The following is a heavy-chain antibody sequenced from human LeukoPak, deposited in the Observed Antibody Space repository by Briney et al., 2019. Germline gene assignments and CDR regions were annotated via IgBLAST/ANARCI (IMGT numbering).Heavy chain of an antibody. J-gene: IGHJ3*02. Sequence: KPSETLSLTCAVSGGSISSGDDSWNWIRQPPGKGLEWIGYIYVSGSTYYNPSLKSRVTISMGTSRSQFSLNLRSVTAADTAVYYCARAPAASQFRDPAFDIWGQGTLVTVSS. V-gene: IGHV4-30-4*07. D-gene: IGHD3-10*01. CDR3: ARAPAASQFRDPAFDI. CDR2: IYVSGST. CDR1: GGSISSGDDS.